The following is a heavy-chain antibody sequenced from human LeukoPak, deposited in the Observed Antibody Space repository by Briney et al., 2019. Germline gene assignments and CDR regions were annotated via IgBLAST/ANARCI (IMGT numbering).Heavy chain of an antibody. D-gene: IGHD4-11*01. J-gene: IGHJ4*02. Sequence: EASVKVSCKASGYTFTSYGISWVRQAPGQGLEWMGWISAYNGNTNYAQKLQGRVTMTTVTSTSTAYMELRSLRSDDTAVYYCASYDYKSHQQPTDAAPLGMWGQGTLVTVSS. CDR2: ISAYNGNT. CDR3: ASYDYKSHQQPTDAAPLGM. CDR1: GYTFTSYG. V-gene: IGHV1-18*01.